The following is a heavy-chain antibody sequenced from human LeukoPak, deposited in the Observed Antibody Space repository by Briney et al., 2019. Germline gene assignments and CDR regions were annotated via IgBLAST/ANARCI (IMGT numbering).Heavy chain of an antibody. Sequence: GRSLRLSCAASGFTFSSYGMHWVRQAPGKGLEWVAVIWYDGSTKYYADSVKGRFTISRDNSKNTLYLRMNSLRAEDTAVYYCARGRGYSGYWGQGSLVTVSS. CDR1: GFTFSSYG. CDR2: IWYDGSTK. CDR3: ARGRGYSGY. V-gene: IGHV3-33*01. D-gene: IGHD3-3*01. J-gene: IGHJ4*02.